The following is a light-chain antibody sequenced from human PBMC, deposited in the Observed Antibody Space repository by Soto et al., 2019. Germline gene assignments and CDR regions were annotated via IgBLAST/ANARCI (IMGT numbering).Light chain of an antibody. CDR1: QSLFYSSNDKNY. J-gene: IGKJ4*01. CDR2: WAS. CDR3: QQYSGSPPALT. Sequence: DIVMTQSPDSLAVSLGERATINCKSSQSLFYSSNDKNYLAWYQQKPGRPPKLLIYWASTRESGVPDRFSGSGSGPDFPLPISNLQAADVAVYYCQQYSGSPPALTFAGGTKVEIK. V-gene: IGKV4-1*01.